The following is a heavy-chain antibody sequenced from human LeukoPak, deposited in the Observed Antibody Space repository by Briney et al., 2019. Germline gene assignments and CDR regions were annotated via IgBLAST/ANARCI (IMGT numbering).Heavy chain of an antibody. CDR2: ISYDGSNK. Sequence: QPGRSLRLSCAASGFTFSSYAMHWVRQAPGKGLEWVAVISYDGSNKYYADSVKGRFTISRDNAKNSLYLQMNSLRAEDTAVYYCAREETTVTTIAGIDYWGQGTLVTVSS. J-gene: IGHJ4*02. CDR1: GFTFSSYA. CDR3: AREETTVTTIAGIDY. D-gene: IGHD4-17*01. V-gene: IGHV3-30-3*01.